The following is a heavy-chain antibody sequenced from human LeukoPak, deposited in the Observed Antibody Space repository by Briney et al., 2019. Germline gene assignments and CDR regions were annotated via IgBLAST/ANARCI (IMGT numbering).Heavy chain of an antibody. CDR1: GFTFSSYA. D-gene: IGHD3-10*01. CDR2: ISGSGGST. J-gene: IGHJ4*02. Sequence: PGGSLRLSXAASGFTFSSYAMSWVRQAPGKGLEWLSAISGSGGSTYYADSVKGRFTISRDNSKNTLYLQMSSLRAEDTAVYYCAKERYESGTYSYFDYWGQGTLVTVSS. CDR3: AKERYESGTYSYFDY. V-gene: IGHV3-23*01.